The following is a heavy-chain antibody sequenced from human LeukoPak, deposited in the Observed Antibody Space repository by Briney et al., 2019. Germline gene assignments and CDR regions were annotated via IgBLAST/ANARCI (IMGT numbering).Heavy chain of an antibody. J-gene: IGHJ4*02. CDR2: INPNSGGT. D-gene: IGHD5-24*01. V-gene: IGHV1-2*02. CDR3: ARAPPQDGYNLRSPAFFDY. Sequence: GASVKVFCKASGYTFTGYYMHWVRQAPGQGLEWMGWINPNSGGTNYAQKFQGGVTMTRDTSISTAYMELSRLRSDDTAVYYCARAPPQDGYNLRSPAFFDYWGQGTLVTVYS. CDR1: GYTFTGYY.